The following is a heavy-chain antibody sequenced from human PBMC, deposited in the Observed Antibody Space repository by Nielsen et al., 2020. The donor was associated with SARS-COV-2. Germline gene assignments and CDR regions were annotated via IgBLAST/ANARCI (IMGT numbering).Heavy chain of an antibody. CDR2: INWSGGTT. J-gene: IGHJ4*02. V-gene: IGHV3-20*04. CDR3: ATSHDYGEVDY. CDR1: GFSFDDHG. D-gene: IGHD4-17*01. Sequence: GESLKISCAASGFSFDDHGMSWVRQAPGKGLEWVSDINWSGGTTSYADSVRGRFTISRDNAKNSLYLQMNSLRAEDTALYYCATSHDYGEVDYWGQGTLVSVSS.